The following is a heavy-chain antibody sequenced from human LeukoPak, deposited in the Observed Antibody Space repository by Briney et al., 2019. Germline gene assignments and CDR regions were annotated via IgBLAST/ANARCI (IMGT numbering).Heavy chain of an antibody. CDR3: ARDPGNGALDI. CDR2: IDPTGGTI. V-gene: IGHV3-7*01. J-gene: IGHJ3*02. CDR1: GFAFSSSW. Sequence: GGSLRLSCAASGFAFSSSWMSWVRQTPGKGLEWVPDIDPTGGTIVYVDSVRGRFTFSRDNPKSSVYLQMSGLRAEDSAAYYCARDPGNGALDIWGQGTMVIVSS. D-gene: IGHD1-1*01.